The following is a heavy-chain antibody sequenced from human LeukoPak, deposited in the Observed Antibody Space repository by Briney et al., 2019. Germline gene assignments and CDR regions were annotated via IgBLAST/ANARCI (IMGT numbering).Heavy chain of an antibody. CDR2: ISAYNGNT. Sequence: ASVKVSCKASGHTFTSYGISWVRQAPGQGLEWMGWISAYNGNTNYAQKLQGRVTMTTDTSTSTAYMELRSLRSDDTAVYYCARDLDVFQQLALYYYYYGMDVWGQGTTVTVSS. J-gene: IGHJ6*02. D-gene: IGHD6-13*01. CDR1: GHTFTSYG. CDR3: ARDLDVFQQLALYYYYYGMDV. V-gene: IGHV1-18*01.